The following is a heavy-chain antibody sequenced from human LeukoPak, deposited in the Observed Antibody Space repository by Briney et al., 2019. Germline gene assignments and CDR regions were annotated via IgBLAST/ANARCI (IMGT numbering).Heavy chain of an antibody. V-gene: IGHV3-11*06. D-gene: IGHD6-13*01. CDR2: INGDGSYT. CDR1: GFTFSDYY. CDR3: ARGSSIWDLDY. Sequence: GGSLRLSCVASGFTFSDYYMSWVRQAPGKGLEWISYINGDGSYTKYADSMKGRFTISRDNAKNSLYLQMNSLRAEDTAVYYCARGSSIWDLDYWGQGTLVTVSS. J-gene: IGHJ4*02.